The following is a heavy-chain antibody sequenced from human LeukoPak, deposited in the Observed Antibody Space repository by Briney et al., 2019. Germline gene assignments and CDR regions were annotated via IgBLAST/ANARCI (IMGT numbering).Heavy chain of an antibody. V-gene: IGHV4-4*02. CDR1: GGSISSSNW. CDR2: IYHSGST. CDR3: TKLLDWVGPYYYDSSGYYYASF. D-gene: IGHD3-22*01. J-gene: IGHJ3*01. Sequence: TSETLSLTCAVSGGSISSSNWWSWVRQPPGKGLEWIGEIYHSGSTNYNPSLKSRVTISVDKSKNQFSLKLSSVTAADTAVYYCTKLLDWVGPYYYDSSGYYYASFWGQGTMVTVSS.